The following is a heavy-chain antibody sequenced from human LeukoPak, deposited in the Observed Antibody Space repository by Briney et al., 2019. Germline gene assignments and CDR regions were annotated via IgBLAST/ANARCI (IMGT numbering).Heavy chain of an antibody. CDR3: AKTPGTTKRYYYYGMDV. V-gene: IGHV3-23*01. D-gene: IGHD1-1*01. CDR1: GFTFSSYA. CDR2: ISGSGGST. Sequence: GGSLRLSCAASGFTFSSYAMSWVRQAPGKGLEWVSAISGSGGSTYYADSVKGRFTISRDNSKNTLYLQMNSLRAEDTAVYYCAKTPGTTKRYYYYGMDVWGQGTTVTVSS. J-gene: IGHJ6*02.